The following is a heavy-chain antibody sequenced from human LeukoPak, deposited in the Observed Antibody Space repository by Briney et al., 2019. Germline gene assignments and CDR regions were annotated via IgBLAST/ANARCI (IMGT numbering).Heavy chain of an antibody. D-gene: IGHD2-2*01. CDR3: ARGFVPAAI. CDR2: IKQDGSEK. Sequence: GGSLRLSCAASRFTFSSYWVSWVRQAPGKGLEWVANIKQDGSEKYYVDSVKGRFTISRDNAKNSLYLQMNSRRAEDTAVYYCARGFVPAAIWGQGTLVTVSS. CDR1: RFTFSSYW. J-gene: IGHJ4*02. V-gene: IGHV3-7*01.